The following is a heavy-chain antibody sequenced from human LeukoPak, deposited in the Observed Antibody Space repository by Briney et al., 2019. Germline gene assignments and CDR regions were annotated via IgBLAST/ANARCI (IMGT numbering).Heavy chain of an antibody. CDR3: AKSTAAAPGFGFDV. CDR2: ISGST. J-gene: IGHJ3*01. V-gene: IGHV3-23*01. Sequence: GGSLRLSCAASGFTFSSYAMSWVRQAPGKGLEWVSAISGSTYYADSVKGRFTISRDNSKNTLYPQMNSLRAEDTSVYYCAKSTAAAPGFGFDVWGQGTMVTVSS. CDR1: GFTFSSYA. D-gene: IGHD2-2*01.